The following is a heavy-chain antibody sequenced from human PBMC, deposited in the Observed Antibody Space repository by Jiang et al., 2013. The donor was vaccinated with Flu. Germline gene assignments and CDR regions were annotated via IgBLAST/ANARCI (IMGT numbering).Heavy chain of an antibody. CDR2: IDWDDDK. CDR1: GFSLSTSGMC. D-gene: IGHD4/OR15-4a*01. Sequence: KPTQTLTLTCTFSGFSLSTSGMCVSWIRQPPGKALEWLARIDWDDDKYYSTSLKTRLTISKDTSKNQVVLTMTNMDPVDTATYYCARIPGGGCYMVDDYWGQGTLVTVSS. V-gene: IGHV2-70*11. J-gene: IGHJ4*02. CDR3: ARIPGGGCYMVDDY.